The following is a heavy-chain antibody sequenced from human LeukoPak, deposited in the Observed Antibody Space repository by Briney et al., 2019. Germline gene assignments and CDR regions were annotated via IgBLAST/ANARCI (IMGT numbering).Heavy chain of an antibody. J-gene: IGHJ4*02. V-gene: IGHV3-23*01. CDR1: GFTFSAYA. CDR3: AKCSSGSYYSSGDY. Sequence: GGSLRLSCAVSGFTFSAYAMAWVRQALGKGLEWVSSIGGSGDTTYYADSVKGRFTISRDTSKNTLYLQMNSLTAEDAAVYYCAKCSSGSYYSSGDYWGQGTLVTVSS. CDR2: IGGSGDTT. D-gene: IGHD2-15*01.